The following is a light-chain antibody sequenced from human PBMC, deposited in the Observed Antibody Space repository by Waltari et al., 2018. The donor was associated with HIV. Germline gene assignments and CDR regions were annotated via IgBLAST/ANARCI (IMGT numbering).Light chain of an antibody. J-gene: IGKJ1*01. CDR1: QRVDSN. Sequence: EIVLTQSPDTLSVSPGASVTLSCRASQRVDSNFAWYQQKPGQAPRLLIFGTSSRAAGIPARISGSGSETESTLTISSLQSEDFAVYYCQQYNSWPWTFGQGTKVEVK. CDR2: GTS. CDR3: QQYNSWPWT. V-gene: IGKV3-15*01.